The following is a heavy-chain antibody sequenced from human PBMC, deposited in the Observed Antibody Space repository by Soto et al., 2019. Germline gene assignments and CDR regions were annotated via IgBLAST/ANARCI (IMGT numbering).Heavy chain of an antibody. CDR1: GGTFSSYA. V-gene: IGHV1-69*13. CDR3: ARCIKSSWTDYYYYYYMDV. J-gene: IGHJ6*03. D-gene: IGHD6-13*01. CDR2: IIPIFGTA. Sequence: ASVKVSCKASGGTFSSYAISWVRQAPGQGLEWMGGIIPIFGTANYAQKFQGRVTITADESTSTAYMELSSLRSEDTAVYYCARCIKSSWTDYYYYYYMDVWGKGTTVTVS.